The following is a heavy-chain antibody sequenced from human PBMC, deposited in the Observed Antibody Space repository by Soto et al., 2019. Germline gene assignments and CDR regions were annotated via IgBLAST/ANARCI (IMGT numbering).Heavy chain of an antibody. D-gene: IGHD4-4*01. V-gene: IGHV4-59*01. CDR2: IYYSGST. CDR1: GGSISSYY. Sequence: SETLSLTCTVSGGSISSYYWSWIRQPPGKGLEWIGYIYYSGSTNYNPSLKSRVTISVDTSKNQFSLKLSSVTAADTAVYYCARDEARYSNYYYYYMDLWGKGTTVTVSS. CDR3: ARDEARYSNYYYYYMDL. J-gene: IGHJ6*03.